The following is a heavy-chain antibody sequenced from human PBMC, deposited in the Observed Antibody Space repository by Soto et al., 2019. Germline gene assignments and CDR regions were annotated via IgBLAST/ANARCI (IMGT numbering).Heavy chain of an antibody. CDR3: ARDQEWDDSSGYYNAFDI. Sequence: QVQLVQSGAEVKKPGSSVKVSCKASGGTFSSYAISWVRQAPGQGLEWMGGIIPIFGTANYAQKFQGRVTITADESTSTAYMELTSLRSEDTAVYYCARDQEWDDSSGYYNAFDIWGQGTMVTVSS. D-gene: IGHD3-22*01. CDR1: GGTFSSYA. V-gene: IGHV1-69*01. J-gene: IGHJ3*02. CDR2: IIPIFGTA.